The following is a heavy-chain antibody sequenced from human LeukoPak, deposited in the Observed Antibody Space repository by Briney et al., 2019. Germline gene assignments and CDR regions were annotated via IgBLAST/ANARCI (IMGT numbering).Heavy chain of an antibody. J-gene: IGHJ4*02. Sequence: SETLSLTCAVSGGSISSSNWWSWVRQPPGKGLEWIGEIYHSGSTNYNPSLKSRVTISVDKSKNQFSLKLSSATAADTAVYYCAVYGQSYFFDYWGQGTLVTVSS. CDR1: GGSISSSNW. V-gene: IGHV4-4*02. CDR2: IYHSGST. D-gene: IGHD5/OR15-5a*01. CDR3: AVYGQSYFFDY.